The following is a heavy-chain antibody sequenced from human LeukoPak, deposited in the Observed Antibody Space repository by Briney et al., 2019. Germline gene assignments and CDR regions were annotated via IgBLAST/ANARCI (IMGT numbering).Heavy chain of an antibody. Sequence: GGSLRLSCTASGFTFGDYVMSWVRQAPGKGLEWVGFIRSKAYGGTTKNAASVKGRFTISRDDSRSIAYLQMNSLKTEDTAVYYCARRYNYDSSGYYYVRDAFDIWGQGTMVTVSS. V-gene: IGHV3-49*04. CDR1: GFTFGDYV. D-gene: IGHD3-22*01. CDR3: ARRYNYDSSGYYYVRDAFDI. CDR2: IRSKAYGGTT. J-gene: IGHJ3*02.